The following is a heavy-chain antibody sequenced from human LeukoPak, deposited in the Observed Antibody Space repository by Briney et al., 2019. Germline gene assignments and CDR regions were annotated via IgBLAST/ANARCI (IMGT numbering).Heavy chain of an antibody. D-gene: IGHD3-22*01. V-gene: IGHV4-59*11. J-gene: IGHJ4*02. CDR3: ANLHYVSSGSNFDY. CDR2: IHYSGST. CDR1: ADSISGRY. Sequence: PSETLSLTCTVSADSISGRYCSWIRQPPGKGLEWIGYIHYSGSTNYNPSLKSRVTISVDTSKKQFSLKLRSVTAADTAVYYCANLHYVSSGSNFDYWGQGTLVTVSS.